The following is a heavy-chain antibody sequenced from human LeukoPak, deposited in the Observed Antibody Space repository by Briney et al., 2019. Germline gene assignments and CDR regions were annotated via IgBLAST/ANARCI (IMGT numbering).Heavy chain of an antibody. CDR2: IYTSGST. J-gene: IGHJ3*02. CDR1: GGSISSYY. V-gene: IGHV4-4*07. CDR3: ATVRAASGAFDI. D-gene: IGHD3-10*01. Sequence: PSETLSLTCTVSGGSISSYYWSWIRQPAGKGLEWIGRIYTSGSTNYNPSLTSGVTMSVDRSKNQFSLKLSCVAAAATAVYYCATVRAASGAFDIWGQGTMVTVSS.